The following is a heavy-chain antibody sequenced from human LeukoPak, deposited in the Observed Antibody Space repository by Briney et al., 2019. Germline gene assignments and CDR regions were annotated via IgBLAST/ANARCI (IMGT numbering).Heavy chain of an antibody. CDR1: GFTFSSYG. CDR2: IWYDGSNK. J-gene: IGHJ4*02. D-gene: IGHD4-17*01. V-gene: IGHV3-33*01. CDR3: ARDDGPFDY. Sequence: GRSLRLSCAASGFTFSSYGMHWVRQAPGKGLEWVAVIWYDGSNKYYADSVKGRFTISRDNSKNTLYLQMNSLRAEDTTVYYCARDDGPFDYWGQGTLVTVSS.